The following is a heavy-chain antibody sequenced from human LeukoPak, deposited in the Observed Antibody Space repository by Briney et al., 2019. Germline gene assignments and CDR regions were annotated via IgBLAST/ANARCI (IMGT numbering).Heavy chain of an antibody. CDR3: ARAPVRYSSGWYDY. CDR1: GFTFSSYE. Sequence: GGSLRLSCAASGFTFSSYEMNWVRQAPGKGLEWVSYISSSGSTIYYADSVKGRFTISRDNAKNSLYLQMNSLRAEDTAVYCCARAPVRYSSGWYDYWGQGTLVTVSS. CDR2: ISSSGSTI. D-gene: IGHD6-19*01. V-gene: IGHV3-48*03. J-gene: IGHJ4*02.